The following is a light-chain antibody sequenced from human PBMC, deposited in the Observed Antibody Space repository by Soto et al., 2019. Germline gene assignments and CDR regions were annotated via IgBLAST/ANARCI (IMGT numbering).Light chain of an antibody. Sequence: QSVLTQPASVSGSPGQSITISCTGTSSDVGGYNYVSWYQQHPGKAPKLMIYEVSNRPSGVSNRFSGSKSGNTASLTISGLQAEDEADYYCSSYTSSSTRGVVSGGGTQLTVL. V-gene: IGLV2-14*01. J-gene: IGLJ2*01. CDR1: SSDVGGYNY. CDR3: SSYTSSSTRGVV. CDR2: EVS.